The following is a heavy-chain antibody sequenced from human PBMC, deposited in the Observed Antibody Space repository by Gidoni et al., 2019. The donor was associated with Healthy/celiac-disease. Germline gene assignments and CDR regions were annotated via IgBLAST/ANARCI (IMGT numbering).Heavy chain of an antibody. CDR2: ISSSSSYI. CDR3: ARAARIVVVPAAPSKSRGSYGMDV. Sequence: GGLVKPGVSLCLSCAASAFTFSSYSMNWVRQAPGKGLEWVSSISSSSSYIYYADSVKGRFTIPRDNAKNSLSLQMNSLRAEDTAVYYCARAARIVVVPAAPSKSRGSYGMDVWGQGTTVTVSS. V-gene: IGHV3-21*01. D-gene: IGHD2-2*01. CDR1: AFTFSSYS. J-gene: IGHJ6*02.